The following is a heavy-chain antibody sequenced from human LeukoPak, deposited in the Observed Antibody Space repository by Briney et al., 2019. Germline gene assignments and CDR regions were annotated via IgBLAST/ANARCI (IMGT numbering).Heavy chain of an antibody. CDR2: ISAYNGNT. CDR1: GYTFTSYG. V-gene: IGHV1-18*01. J-gene: IGHJ6*02. Sequence: GASVKVSCKASGYTFTSYGISWVRQAPGQGLEWMGWISAYNGNTNYAQKLQGRVTMTTDTSTSTAYMELRSLRSDDTAVYYCAREWGIWFGELLYYYYGMDVWGQGTTVTVSS. CDR3: AREWGIWFGELLYYYYGMDV. D-gene: IGHD3-10*01.